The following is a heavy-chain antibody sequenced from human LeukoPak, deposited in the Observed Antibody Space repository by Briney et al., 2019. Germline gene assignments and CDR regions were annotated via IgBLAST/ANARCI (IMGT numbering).Heavy chain of an antibody. CDR2: IKQDGSAK. Sequence: GGSLRLSCAASGFTFSDYWMTWVRQAPGKGLEWVANIKQDGSAKYYADSVKGRFTISRDNAKNSLYLQMDSLRVEDTATYYCARWRGSTSERSDYWGEGTLVTVSS. CDR1: GFTFSDYW. CDR3: ARWRGSTSERSDY. D-gene: IGHD2-2*01. J-gene: IGHJ4*02. V-gene: IGHV3-7*01.